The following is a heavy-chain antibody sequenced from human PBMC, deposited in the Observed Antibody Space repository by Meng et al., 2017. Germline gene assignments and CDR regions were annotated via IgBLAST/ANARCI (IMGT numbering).Heavy chain of an antibody. CDR1: GFTFSSYS. CDR3: ARVYGCTNGVCSPFDY. V-gene: IGHV3-21*01. J-gene: IGHJ4*02. CDR2: ISSSSSYI. D-gene: IGHD2-8*01. Sequence: EVQLWESGGGLGKPGGSLRLSCAASGFTFSSYSMNWVRQAPGKGLEWVSSISSSSSYIYYADSVKGRFTISRDNAKNSLYLQMNSLRAEDTAVYYCARVYGCTNGVCSPFDYWGQGTLVTVSS.